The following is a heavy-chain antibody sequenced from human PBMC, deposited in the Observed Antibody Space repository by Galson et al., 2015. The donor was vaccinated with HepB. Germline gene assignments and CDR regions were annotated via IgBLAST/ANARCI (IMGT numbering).Heavy chain of an antibody. CDR3: ATAGYSGYDRRFDY. J-gene: IGHJ4*02. D-gene: IGHD5-12*01. CDR2: FDPEDGET. Sequence: SVKVSCKVSGYTLTELSMHWVRQAPGKGLEWMGGFDPEDGETIYAQKFQGRVTMTEDTSTDTAYMELSSLRSEDTAVYYCATAGYSGYDRRFDYWGQGTLVTVSS. V-gene: IGHV1-24*01. CDR1: GYTLTELS.